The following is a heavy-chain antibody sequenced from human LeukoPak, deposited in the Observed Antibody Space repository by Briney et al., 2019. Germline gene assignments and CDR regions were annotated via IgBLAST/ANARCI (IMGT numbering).Heavy chain of an antibody. D-gene: IGHD2-15*01. Sequence: SETLSLTCAVYGGSFSGYYWSWIRQPPEKGLEWIGEINHSGSTNYNPSLKSRVTISVDTSKNQFSLKLSSVTAADTAVYYCARKIPCSGGSCYPINIWGQGTMVTVSS. CDR3: ARKIPCSGGSCYPINI. CDR1: GGSFSGYY. CDR2: INHSGST. J-gene: IGHJ3*02. V-gene: IGHV4-34*01.